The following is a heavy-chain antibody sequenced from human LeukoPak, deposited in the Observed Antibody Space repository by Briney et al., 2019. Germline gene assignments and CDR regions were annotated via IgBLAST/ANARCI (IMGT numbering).Heavy chain of an antibody. V-gene: IGHV1-69*05. CDR1: GGTLSSYA. CDR2: IIPIFGTA. Sequence: SVKVSCKASGGTLSSYAISWVRQAPGQGLEWMGGIIPIFGTANYAQKFQGRVTITTDESTSTAYMELSSLRSEDTAVYYCARECSSTSCGDYWGQGTLVTVSS. J-gene: IGHJ4*02. CDR3: ARECSSTSCGDY. D-gene: IGHD2-2*01.